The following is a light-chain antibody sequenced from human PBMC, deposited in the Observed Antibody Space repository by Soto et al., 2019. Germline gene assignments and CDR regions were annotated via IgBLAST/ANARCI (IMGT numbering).Light chain of an antibody. Sequence: QLVLTQPPSASGTPGQRVTISCSGSSSNIGSNYVYWYQQLPGTAPKLLIYRNNQRHSGVPDRFSGSKSGTSASLAISGLRSEDEADYYCAAWDDSLSGLVVFGGGTKLTVL. V-gene: IGLV1-47*01. CDR1: SSNIGSNY. CDR2: RNN. CDR3: AAWDDSLSGLVV. J-gene: IGLJ2*01.